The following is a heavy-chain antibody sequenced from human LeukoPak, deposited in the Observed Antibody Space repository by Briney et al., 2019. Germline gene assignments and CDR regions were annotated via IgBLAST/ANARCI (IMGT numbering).Heavy chain of an antibody. CDR1: GYTFTTSG. J-gene: IGHJ4*02. Sequence: GASVEVSCKASGYTFTTSGISWVRQAPGQGLEWMGWISTYNGNANYVQKLQGRVTMTTDTSTSTAYMELRSLGSDDTAVYFCARISSVTVDYWGQGTLVTVSS. CDR2: ISTYNGNA. D-gene: IGHD4-17*01. V-gene: IGHV1-18*01. CDR3: ARISSVTVDY.